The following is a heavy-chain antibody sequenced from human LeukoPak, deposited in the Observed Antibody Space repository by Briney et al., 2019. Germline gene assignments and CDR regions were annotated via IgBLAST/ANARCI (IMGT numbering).Heavy chain of an antibody. J-gene: IGHJ4*02. Sequence: GGSLRLSGAGSGFTFSNALMNWVHQAPGKGLEWVGRIKSKTDGGTTDYAAPVKGRFTISRDDSKNTLYLQMNSLKTEDTAVYYCTSSIVLMVYVVDYWGQGTLVTVSS. CDR1: GFTFSNAL. CDR3: TSSIVLMVYVVDY. V-gene: IGHV3-15*07. D-gene: IGHD2-8*01. CDR2: IKSKTDGGTT.